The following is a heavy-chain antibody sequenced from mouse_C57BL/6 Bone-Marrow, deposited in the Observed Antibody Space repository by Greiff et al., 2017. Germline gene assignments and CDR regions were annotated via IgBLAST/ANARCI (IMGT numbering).Heavy chain of an antibody. CDR1: GFNIKNSY. V-gene: IGHV14-3*01. CDR2: IDPANGST. D-gene: IGHD1-1*01. CDR3: ARDTTVVERGYYAMDY. Sequence: EVLLVESVAELVKPGASVKLSCTASGFNIKNSYMHWVKQRPEQGLEWIGMIDPANGSTKYAQKFQGKATITADTSSNTAYLQLSSLTSEDTAIYYCARDTTVVERGYYAMDYWGQGTSVTVSS. J-gene: IGHJ4*01.